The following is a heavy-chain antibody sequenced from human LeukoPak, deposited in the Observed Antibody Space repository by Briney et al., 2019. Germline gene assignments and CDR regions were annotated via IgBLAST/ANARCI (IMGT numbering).Heavy chain of an antibody. J-gene: IGHJ4*02. CDR2: ISSSSSYI. Sequence: GSLRLSCAASGFTFSSYSMNWVRQAPGKGLEWVSSISSSSSYIYYADSVKGRFTISRDNAKNSLYLQMNSLRAEDTAVYYCAIGSSTSCYDYWGQGTLVTVSS. D-gene: IGHD2-2*01. V-gene: IGHV3-21*01. CDR1: GFTFSSYS. CDR3: AIGSSTSCYDY.